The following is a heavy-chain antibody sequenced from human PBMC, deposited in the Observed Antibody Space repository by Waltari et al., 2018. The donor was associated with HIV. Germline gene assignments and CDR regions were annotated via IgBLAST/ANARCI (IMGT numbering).Heavy chain of an antibody. Sequence: EVQLVESGGGLVKTALHLPPSSGASRFTFKPCCFRWVRQAPGKGLEWVGRIKTRADGGTTDYAAPVKGRFTISRDDSKNTLFLQMNSLKTEDTAVYYCTTGGGIWGQGTLVTVSS. CDR3: TTGGGI. CDR2: IKTRADGGTT. CDR1: RFTFKPCC. V-gene: IGHV3-15*01. J-gene: IGHJ4*02. D-gene: IGHD3-16*01.